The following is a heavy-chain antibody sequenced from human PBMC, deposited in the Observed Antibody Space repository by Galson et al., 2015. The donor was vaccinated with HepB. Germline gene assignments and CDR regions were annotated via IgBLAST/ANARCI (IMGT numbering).Heavy chain of an antibody. V-gene: IGHV3-11*03. CDR2: ISTGSSYT. D-gene: IGHD6-13*01. CDR3: ASFDSSSFTY. Sequence: SLRLSCAASGFTFSDYYMSWIRQAPGKGLEWVSYISTGSSYTNFADSVKGRFTISRDNAKNSLYLQMNSLRAEDTAVYYCASFDSSSFTYWGQGTLVTVSS. CDR1: GFTFSDYY. J-gene: IGHJ4*02.